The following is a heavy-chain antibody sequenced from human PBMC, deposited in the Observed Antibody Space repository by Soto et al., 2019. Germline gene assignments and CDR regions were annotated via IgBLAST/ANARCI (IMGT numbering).Heavy chain of an antibody. CDR1: GVSLTNGRMG. J-gene: IGHJ4*02. Sequence: QVTLKESGPVLVKPTETLTLTCTVSGVSLTNGRMGVSWIRQPPGKALEWLAHIFSDDKKSYSTSLKSRLTTSKATSKSQVVLTMTNMDPVDTGTYYCARIRPIVGATYFDYWGQGTLVTVSS. V-gene: IGHV2-26*01. CDR2: IFSDDKK. D-gene: IGHD1-26*01. CDR3: ARIRPIVGATYFDY.